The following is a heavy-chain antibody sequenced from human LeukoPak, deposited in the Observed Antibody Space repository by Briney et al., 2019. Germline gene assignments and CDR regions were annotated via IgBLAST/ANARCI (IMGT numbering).Heavy chain of an antibody. V-gene: IGHV3-30-3*01. CDR1: GFTFSSYA. D-gene: IGHD2-2*01. Sequence: GGSLRLSCAASGFTFSSYAMHWVRQAPGKGLEWVAVISYDGSNKYYADSVKGRFTISRDNSKNTLYLQMNSLRAEDTAVYYCARDSVDIVVVPAAGYYYYYMDVWGKGTTVTVSS. CDR2: ISYDGSNK. J-gene: IGHJ6*03. CDR3: ARDSVDIVVVPAAGYYYYYMDV.